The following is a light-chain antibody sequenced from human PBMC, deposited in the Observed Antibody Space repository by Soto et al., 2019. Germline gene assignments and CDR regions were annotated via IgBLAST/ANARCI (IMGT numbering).Light chain of an antibody. V-gene: IGKV3-20*01. CDR2: GAS. CDR3: QQYGSPPST. CDR1: QSVSSSS. J-gene: IGKJ1*01. Sequence: EIVLTQSPGTLSFSPGERATLSCRASQSVSSSSLAWYQQKPGPAPRLLIYGASSRATGIPDRFSGSGSGTDFTLTISRLEPEDFAVYYCQQYGSPPSTFGQGTKVEIK.